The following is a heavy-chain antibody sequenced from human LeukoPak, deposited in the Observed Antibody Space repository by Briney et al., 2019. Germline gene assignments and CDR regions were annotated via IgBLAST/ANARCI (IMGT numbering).Heavy chain of an antibody. CDR2: INPNSGGT. V-gene: IGHV1-2*02. D-gene: IGHD6-13*01. Sequence: ASVKVSCKASGYTFTGYYMHWVRQAPGQGLEWMGWINPNSGGTNYAQKFQGRVTMTRDTSISTAYMGLSRLRSDDTAVYYCARSPPLYSSSWYRPEYNWFDPWGQGTLVTVSS. CDR1: GYTFTGYY. CDR3: ARSPPLYSSSWYRPEYNWFDP. J-gene: IGHJ5*02.